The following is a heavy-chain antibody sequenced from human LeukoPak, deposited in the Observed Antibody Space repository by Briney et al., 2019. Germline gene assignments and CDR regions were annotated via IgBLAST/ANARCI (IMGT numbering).Heavy chain of an antibody. CDR2: TYSSGGT. J-gene: IGHJ4*02. CDR3: ARETGYSSGWYTSHFDY. CDR1: GGSISSYY. V-gene: IGHV4-4*07. Sequence: SETPSLTCTVSGGSISSYYWSWIRQPAGKGLEWIGRTYSSGGTNYNPSLKSRVTISVDQSKNQFSLQLSSVTAADTAMYYCARETGYSSGWYTSHFDYWGQGTLVTVSS. D-gene: IGHD6-19*01.